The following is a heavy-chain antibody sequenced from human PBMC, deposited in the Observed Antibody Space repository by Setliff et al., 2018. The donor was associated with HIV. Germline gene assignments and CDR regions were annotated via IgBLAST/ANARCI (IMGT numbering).Heavy chain of an antibody. J-gene: IGHJ4*02. Sequence: PGGSLRLSCTASGLTFNNYWMHWVRQAPGKGPVWVSRISGDGRTTTYADSVRVRFTISRDNAKNTVYLQMNSLGAEDKAVYYCAGGDYAGAGTFYLTDHWGQGSLVTVSS. CDR1: GLTFNNYW. V-gene: IGHV3-74*01. D-gene: IGHD3-10*01. CDR2: ISGDGRTT. CDR3: AGGDYAGAGTFYLTDH.